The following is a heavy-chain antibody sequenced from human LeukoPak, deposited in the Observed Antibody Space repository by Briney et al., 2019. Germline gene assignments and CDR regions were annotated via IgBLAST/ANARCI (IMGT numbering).Heavy chain of an antibody. Sequence: SETLSLTCTVSGGSISSYYWSWIRQPPGKGLEWIGYIYYSGSTNYNPSLKSRVTISVDTSKNQFSLKLSSVTAADTAVYYCARQTGYHAFDIWGQGTLVAVSS. CDR2: IYYSGST. D-gene: IGHD3-9*01. V-gene: IGHV4-59*08. CDR3: ARQTGYHAFDI. CDR1: GGSISSYY. J-gene: IGHJ3*02.